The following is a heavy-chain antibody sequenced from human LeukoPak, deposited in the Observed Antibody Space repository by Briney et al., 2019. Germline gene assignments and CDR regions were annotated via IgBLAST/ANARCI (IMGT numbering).Heavy chain of an antibody. D-gene: IGHD6-13*01. CDR1: GYTFTSYG. J-gene: IGHJ6*02. CDR2: ISAYNGNT. V-gene: IGHV1-18*01. Sequence: ASVKVSCKASGYTFTSYGISWVRQAPGQGLEWMGWISAYNGNTNYAQKLQGRVTMTTDTSTSTAYMELRSLRSDDTAVYYCAREDPPLAAAGTSVGMDVWGQGTTVTVSS. CDR3: AREDPPLAAAGTSVGMDV.